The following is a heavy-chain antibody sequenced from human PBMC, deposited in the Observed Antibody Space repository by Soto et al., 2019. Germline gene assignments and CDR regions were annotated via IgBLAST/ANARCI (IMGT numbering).Heavy chain of an antibody. D-gene: IGHD1-26*01. CDR2: INNDRSDS. CDR1: GFTFSSYW. Sequence: GGSLRLSCAASGFTFSSYWMHWVRQDPGKGLKWVSHINNDRSDSTYADTVKGRITISRDNAKNTLYLQMNSLRAEDSFVYFCVRDDPGLGIVQWGLGTLVTVSS. J-gene: IGHJ4*02. CDR3: VRDDPGLGIVQ. V-gene: IGHV3-74*01.